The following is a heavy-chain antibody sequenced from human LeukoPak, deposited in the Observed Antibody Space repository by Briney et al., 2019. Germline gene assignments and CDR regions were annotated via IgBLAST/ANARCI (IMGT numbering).Heavy chain of an antibody. Sequence: PGGSLRLSCAASGFTFSSYGMHWVRQAPGKGLEWVSYISSSSSYTNYADSVKGRFTISRDNAKNSLYLQMNSLRAEDTAVYYCARVAGYSSGWYDYWGQGTLVTVSS. CDR2: ISSSSSYT. D-gene: IGHD6-19*01. CDR1: GFTFSSYG. V-gene: IGHV3-21*05. CDR3: ARVAGYSSGWYDY. J-gene: IGHJ4*02.